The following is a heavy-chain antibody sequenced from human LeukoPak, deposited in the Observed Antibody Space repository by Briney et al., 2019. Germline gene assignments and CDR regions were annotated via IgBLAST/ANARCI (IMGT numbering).Heavy chain of an antibody. J-gene: IGHJ4*02. CDR2: IYYSGST. D-gene: IGHD5-18*01. V-gene: IGHV4-59*01. Sequence: PSETLSLTCTVSGGSISSYYWSWIRQPPGKGLEWIGYIYYSGSTNYNPSLKSRVTISVDTSKNQFSLKLSSVTAADTAVYYCARAQYSYGYAFDYWGQGTLVTVSS. CDR1: GGSISSYY. CDR3: ARAQYSYGYAFDY.